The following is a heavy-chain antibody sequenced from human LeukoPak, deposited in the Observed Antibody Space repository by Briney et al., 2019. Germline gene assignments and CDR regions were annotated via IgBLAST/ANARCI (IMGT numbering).Heavy chain of an antibody. V-gene: IGHV4-59*12. CDR2: IYYSGST. CDR1: GGSISSYY. J-gene: IGHJ6*02. Sequence: SETLSLTCTVSGGSISSYYWSWIRQPPGKGLEWIGYIYYSGSTYYNPSLKSRVTISVDTSKNQFSLKLSSVTAADTAVYYCARELDGYNQYGMDVWGQGTTVTVSS. CDR3: ARELDGYNQYGMDV. D-gene: IGHD5-24*01.